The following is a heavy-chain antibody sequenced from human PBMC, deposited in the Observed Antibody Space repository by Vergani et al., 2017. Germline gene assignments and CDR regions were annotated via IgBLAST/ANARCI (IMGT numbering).Heavy chain of an antibody. J-gene: IGHJ4*02. CDR3: AKHFRGWGIDY. CDR1: GFTLSNYY. D-gene: IGHD3-16*01. CDR2: IQFDGSNQ. Sequence: QVQLVESGGGVVQRGGSPRLSCATSGFTLSNYYMLWIRQGPGKGLEFVAFIQFDGSNQYYADSVKGRFTLSRDFSKNTLYLQMNSLRTDDTATYYCAKHFRGWGIDYWGQGTQVIVSS. V-gene: IGHV3-30*02.